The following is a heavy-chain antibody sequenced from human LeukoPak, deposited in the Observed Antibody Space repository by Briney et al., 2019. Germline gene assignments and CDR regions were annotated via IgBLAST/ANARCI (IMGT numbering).Heavy chain of an antibody. D-gene: IGHD3-3*01. J-gene: IGHJ4*02. Sequence: GGSLRLSCAASGFTFSSYWMSWVRQAPGKGLEWVANIKEDGSEIYYVDSVKGRFTISRDNAKNSLYLQMNSLRAEHTAVYYCARARITIFGVVRRFDYWGQGTQVTVSS. CDR2: IKEDGSEI. CDR3: ARARITIFGVVRRFDY. V-gene: IGHV3-7*01. CDR1: GFTFSSYW.